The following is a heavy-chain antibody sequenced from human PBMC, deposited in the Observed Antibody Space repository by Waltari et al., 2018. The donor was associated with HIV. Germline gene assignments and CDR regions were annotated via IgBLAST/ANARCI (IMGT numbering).Heavy chain of an antibody. CDR2: VSGDGSKT. D-gene: IGHD2-15*01. CDR3: VRDGGWNYDS. J-gene: IGHJ4*02. Sequence: EVQLMESGGDLVQPGGSLRLSCAASGFIFRNYWMHRVRQRPGEGMMWVSRVSGDGSKTTYADFVKGRFTISRDNGKKTMFLQMNSLRVEDTAVYYCVRDGGWNYDSWGQGTLVTVSS. V-gene: IGHV3-74*01. CDR1: GFIFRNYW.